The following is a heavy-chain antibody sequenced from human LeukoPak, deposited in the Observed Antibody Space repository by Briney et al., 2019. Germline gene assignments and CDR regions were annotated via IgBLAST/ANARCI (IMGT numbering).Heavy chain of an antibody. Sequence: SETLSLTCSVSGGSITSYYWNWIRQPPGKGLEWIGYIFYSGNTKCNPSLTSRVSLSVDTSKNQFSLKLSSVTAADTAVYYCARVSLYSSSWYFDYWGQGTLVTVSS. D-gene: IGHD6-13*01. CDR1: GGSITSYY. CDR3: ARVSLYSSSWYFDY. V-gene: IGHV4-59*01. CDR2: IFYSGNT. J-gene: IGHJ4*02.